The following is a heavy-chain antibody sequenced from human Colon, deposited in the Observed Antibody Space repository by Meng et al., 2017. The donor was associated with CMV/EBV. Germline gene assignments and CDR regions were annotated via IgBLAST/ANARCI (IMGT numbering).Heavy chain of an antibody. J-gene: IGHJ4*02. V-gene: IGHV3-23*01. CDR2: INARGSTT. D-gene: IGHD2-21*01. CDR3: VKGRASPGTSYFDL. CDR1: GITFSDYA. Sequence: GESLKISCATSGITFSDYALSWVRLAPGKGLEWVSSINARGSTTYYADSVKGRLTISRDNSNNTMYVQMNSLRVEDTAIYYCVKGRASPGTSYFDLWGQGTLVTVSS.